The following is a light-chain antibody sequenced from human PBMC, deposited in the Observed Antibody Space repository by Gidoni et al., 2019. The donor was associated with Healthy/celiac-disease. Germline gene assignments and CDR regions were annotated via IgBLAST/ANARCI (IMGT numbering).Light chain of an antibody. CDR3: MQAIQTPRT. CDR1: QSRLHSNGCNY. CDR2: SGS. V-gene: IGKV2-28*01. Sequence: MVLTRLPPYLPVTPGAAASISCRSSQSRLHSNGCNYLDWYQQKPGQSPQLLIYSGSTRASGVPDRFSGSGSGTDFTLKISKVEAEDVGVYYCMQAIQTPRTFGPGTKVEIK. J-gene: IGKJ3*01.